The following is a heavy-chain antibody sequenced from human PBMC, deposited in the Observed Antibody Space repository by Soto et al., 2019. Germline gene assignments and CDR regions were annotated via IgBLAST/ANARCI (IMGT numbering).Heavy chain of an antibody. CDR2: INPNSGGT. J-gene: IGHJ6*02. D-gene: IGHD6-19*01. Sequence: ASVKVSCKASGYTFTGYYMHWVRQAPGQGLEWMGWINPNSGGTNYAQKFQGWVTMTRDTSISTAYMELSRLRSDDTAVYYCARYRVMAVEYYGMDVWGQGTTVTVSS. CDR3: ARYRVMAVEYYGMDV. V-gene: IGHV1-2*04. CDR1: GYTFTGYY.